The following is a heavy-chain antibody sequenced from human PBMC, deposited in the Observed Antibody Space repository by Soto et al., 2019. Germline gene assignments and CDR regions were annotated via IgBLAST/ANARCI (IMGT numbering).Heavy chain of an antibody. V-gene: IGHV4-59*01. D-gene: IGHD1-26*01. CDR2: IYYSGST. J-gene: IGHJ6*02. CDR1: GGSNSSYY. Sequence: SETLSLTCTGSGGSNSSYYWSWIRQPPGKGLEWIGYIYYSGSTNYNPSLKSRVTISVETSKNQFSLKLSSVTAADTAVYYCARRVGASKRGYCYVMDFSAQGTTVTVSS. CDR3: ARRVGASKRGYCYVMDF.